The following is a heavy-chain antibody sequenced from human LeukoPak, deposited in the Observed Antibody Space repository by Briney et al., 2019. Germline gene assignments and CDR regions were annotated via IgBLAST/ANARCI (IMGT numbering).Heavy chain of an antibody. Sequence: PGGSLRLSCAASGFTFSSYSMNWVRQAPGKGLEWVSSISSSSSYIYYADSVKGRFTISRDNAKNSLYLRMNSLRAEDTAVYYWAWAATYGYYDYWGQGTLVTVSS. J-gene: IGHJ4*02. CDR1: GFTFSSYS. CDR2: ISSSSSYI. V-gene: IGHV3-21*01. D-gene: IGHD5-18*01. CDR3: AWAATYGYYDY.